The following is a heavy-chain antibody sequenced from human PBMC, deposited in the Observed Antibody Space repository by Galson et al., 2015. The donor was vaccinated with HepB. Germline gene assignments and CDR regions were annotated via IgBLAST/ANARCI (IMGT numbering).Heavy chain of an antibody. D-gene: IGHD2-8*01. CDR3: AKANRNGAFDY. V-gene: IGHV1-46*01. CDR2: INPSGDST. Sequence: SVKVSCKASGYTFTSYYMHWVRQAPGQGLEWMGIINPSGDSTTYAQKFQGKITMTRDTSTSTVYMELSNLRPEDTALYYCAKANRNGAFDYWGQGTQVTVSS. CDR1: GYTFTSYY. J-gene: IGHJ4*02.